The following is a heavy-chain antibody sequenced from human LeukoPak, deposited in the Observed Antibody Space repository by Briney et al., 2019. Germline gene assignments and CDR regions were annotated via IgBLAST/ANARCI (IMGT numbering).Heavy chain of an antibody. D-gene: IGHD3-3*01. J-gene: IGHJ4*02. CDR2: ISHDGSTT. CDR1: GFTFSTYW. Sequence: PGGSLRLSCAASGFTFSTYWMHWVCQDPGKGLVWVSRISHDGSTTNYADSVNGRFTISRDNAKNTLYLQMNSLRAEGTAVYYCAKVSSRLRFLEWLLPFDYWGQGTLVTVSS. CDR3: AKVSSRLRFLEWLLPFDY. V-gene: IGHV3-74*01.